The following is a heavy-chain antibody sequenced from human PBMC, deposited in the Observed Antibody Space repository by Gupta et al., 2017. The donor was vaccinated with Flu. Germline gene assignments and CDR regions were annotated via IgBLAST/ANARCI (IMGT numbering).Heavy chain of an antibody. J-gene: IGHJ4*02. Sequence: EAQLVESGGGLVQPGGSLRLSSAASGFTLSSYWMNWVRQAPGKGLEWVANINQDGSQKYFLDSVKGRFTISRDNVKNSVHLQMSSLRADDTAVYYCARAVATMESLWGQGTLVTVSS. CDR1: GFTLSSYW. V-gene: IGHV3-7*04. D-gene: IGHD5-12*01. CDR2: INQDGSQK. CDR3: ARAVATMESL.